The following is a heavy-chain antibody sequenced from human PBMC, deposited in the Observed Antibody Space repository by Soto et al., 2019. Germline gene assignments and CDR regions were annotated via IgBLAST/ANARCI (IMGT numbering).Heavy chain of an antibody. J-gene: IGHJ5*02. CDR3: ARERRILLENWLEQ. D-gene: IGHD2-8*01. Sequence: ASVNVSCKASLYTFTSYAGDFVRQSPGQRLEFMGFINAGNGNKKYSQKFQGRVTITRDTSASTAYMELSSLRSEDTAVYYCARERRILLENWLEQWGQGNMVNVSS. V-gene: IGHV1-3*01. CDR1: LYTFTSYA. CDR2: INAGNGNK.